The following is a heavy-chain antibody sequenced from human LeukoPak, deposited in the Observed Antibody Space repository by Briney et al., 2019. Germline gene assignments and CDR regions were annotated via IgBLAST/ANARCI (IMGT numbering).Heavy chain of an antibody. CDR1: GGSFSGYY. Sequence: SETLSLTCAVYGGSFSGYYWSWIRQPPGKGLEWIGEINHSGSTNYNPSLKSRVTISVDTSKNQFSLKLSSATAADTAVYYCARDYGDYDWGQGTLVTVSS. D-gene: IGHD4-17*01. V-gene: IGHV4-34*01. CDR3: ARDYGDYD. J-gene: IGHJ4*02. CDR2: INHSGST.